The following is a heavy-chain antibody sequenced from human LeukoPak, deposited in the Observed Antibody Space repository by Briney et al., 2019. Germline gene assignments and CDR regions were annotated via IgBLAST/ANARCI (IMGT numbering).Heavy chain of an antibody. Sequence: GGSLRLSCAASGFTFSSHAMNWVRQAPGKGLEWVSGISGSGGSTYYADSVKGRFTISRDNSKNTLYLQMNSLRAEDTAVYYCAREDHYAFDIWGQGTMVTVSS. CDR3: AREDHYAFDI. J-gene: IGHJ3*02. V-gene: IGHV3-23*01. CDR1: GFTFSSHA. CDR2: ISGSGGST.